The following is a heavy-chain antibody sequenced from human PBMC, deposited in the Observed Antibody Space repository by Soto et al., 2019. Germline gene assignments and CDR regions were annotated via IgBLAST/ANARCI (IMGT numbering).Heavy chain of an antibody. CDR2: ISSSSGTI. J-gene: IGHJ4*02. D-gene: IGHD6-13*01. CDR1: GFTFGDYY. V-gene: IGHV3-11*01. CDR3: ARGTYRSKTDFDY. Sequence: GGSLRLSCAASGFTFGDYYMTWIRQAPGSGLEWVSYISSSSGTISYANSVKGRFTISRDNAQNSLYLQMTSLRAEDTAVYYCARGTYRSKTDFDYWGQGTLVTVSS.